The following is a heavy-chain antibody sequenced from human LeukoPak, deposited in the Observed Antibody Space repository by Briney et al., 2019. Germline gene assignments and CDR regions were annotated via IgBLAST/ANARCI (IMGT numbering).Heavy chain of an antibody. Sequence: PGGSLRLSCAASGFTVSSNYMSWVRQAPGKGLEWFSGINWNGGSTGYADSVKGRFTISRDNAKNSLYLQMNSLRAEDTALYYCARGDYDSSGYYYYYYMDVRGKGTTVTVSS. D-gene: IGHD3-22*01. CDR2: INWNGGST. J-gene: IGHJ6*03. CDR3: ARGDYDSSGYYYYYYMDV. CDR1: GFTVSSNY. V-gene: IGHV3-20*04.